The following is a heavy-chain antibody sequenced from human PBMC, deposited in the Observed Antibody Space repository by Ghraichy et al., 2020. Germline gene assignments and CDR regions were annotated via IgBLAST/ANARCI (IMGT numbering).Heavy chain of an antibody. V-gene: IGHV3-21*01. CDR1: GFTFSSYT. CDR2: ISRSGSSI. D-gene: IGHD4-17*01. CDR3: ARSYDYGDHIDY. J-gene: IGHJ4*02. Sequence: GGSLRLSCAASGFTFSSYTMNWVRQAPGKGLEWVSSISRSGSSIYYADSVKGRFTISRDNAKNSLYVQMNSLRAEDMAVYYCARSYDYGDHIDYWGQGTRVTVSS.